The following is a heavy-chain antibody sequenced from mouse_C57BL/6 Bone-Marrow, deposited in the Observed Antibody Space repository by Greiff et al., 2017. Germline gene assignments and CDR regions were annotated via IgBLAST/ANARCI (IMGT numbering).Heavy chain of an antibody. CDR1: GYTFTDYY. V-gene: IGHV1-75*01. CDR3: ARAITTVVVSYWYFDV. D-gene: IGHD1-1*01. J-gene: IGHJ1*03. CDR2: IFPGSGST. Sequence: QVQLKQSGPELVKPGASVKISCKASGYTFTDYYINWVKQRPGQGLEWIGWIFPGSGSTYYNEKFKGKATLTVDKSSSTAYMLLSSLTSEDSAVYFCARAITTVVVSYWYFDVWGTGTTVTVSS.